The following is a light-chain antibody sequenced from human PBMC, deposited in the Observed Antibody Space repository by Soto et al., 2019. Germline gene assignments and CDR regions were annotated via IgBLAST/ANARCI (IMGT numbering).Light chain of an antibody. CDR2: DVS. CDR1: SSDVGGYNY. CDR3: RSYTSSSTLDV. Sequence: QSALTQPASVSGSPGQSITISCTGTSSDVGGYNYVSWYQQHPGKAPKLMIYDVSNRPSGVSIRFSGSKSGNTASLTISGLQAEDEGDYYCRSYTSSSTLDVFGTGTKLTVL. J-gene: IGLJ1*01. V-gene: IGLV2-14*03.